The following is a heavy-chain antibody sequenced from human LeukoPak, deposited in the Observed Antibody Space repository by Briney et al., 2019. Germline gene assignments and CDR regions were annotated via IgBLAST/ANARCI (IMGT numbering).Heavy chain of an antibody. Sequence: SETLSLTCAVYGGSFSGYYWSWIRQPPGKGLEWIGEIYHSGSTNYNPSLKSRVTISVDTSKNQFSLKLSSVTAADTAVYYCARHPPYYGSGSPPDYWGQGTLVTVSS. D-gene: IGHD3-10*01. V-gene: IGHV4-34*01. CDR1: GGSFSGYY. CDR2: IYHSGST. J-gene: IGHJ4*02. CDR3: ARHPPYYGSGSPPDY.